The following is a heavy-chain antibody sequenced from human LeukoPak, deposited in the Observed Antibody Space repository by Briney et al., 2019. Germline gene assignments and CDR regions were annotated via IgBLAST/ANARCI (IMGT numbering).Heavy chain of an antibody. Sequence: GGSLRLSCTASGFTFGDYAMSWVRQAPGKGLEWVGFIRSKAYGGTTEYAASVKDRFTISRDDSKSIAYLQMNSLKTEDTAAYYCTSTYDFWSGYSRGDAWGQGTTVTVSS. CDR2: IRSKAYGGTT. CDR1: GFTFGDYA. D-gene: IGHD3-3*01. V-gene: IGHV3-49*04. J-gene: IGHJ6*02. CDR3: TSTYDFWSGYSRGDA.